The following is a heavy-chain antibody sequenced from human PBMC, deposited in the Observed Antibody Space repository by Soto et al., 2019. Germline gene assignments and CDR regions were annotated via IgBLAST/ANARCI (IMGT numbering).Heavy chain of an antibody. J-gene: IGHJ4*02. CDR1: GYTFTSYD. D-gene: IGHD6-19*01. V-gene: IGHV1-8*01. CDR2: TNPNSGNT. CDR3: AFLWIAVAGTNY. Sequence: QVQLVQSGAEVKKPGASVKVSCKASGYTFTSYDINWVRQATGQGLEWMGWTNPNSGNTGYAQKFQGRVTMTRNTSISTAYMELSSLRSGDTAVYYCAFLWIAVAGTNYWGQGTLVTVSS.